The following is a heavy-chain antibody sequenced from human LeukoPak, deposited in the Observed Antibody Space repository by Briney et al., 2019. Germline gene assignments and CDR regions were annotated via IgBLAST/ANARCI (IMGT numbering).Heavy chain of an antibody. CDR1: GGSFSDYY. CDR2: INPSGST. V-gene: IGHV4-34*01. CDR3: ARDRTVVVVVAATQAHWFDP. J-gene: IGHJ5*02. D-gene: IGHD2-15*01. Sequence: SETLSLTCAVYGGSFSDYYWSWIRQPPGKGLEWIGEINPSGSTNYSPSLKSRVTISVDTSKNQFSLKLSSVTAADTAVYYCARDRTVVVVVAATQAHWFDPWGQGTLVTVSS.